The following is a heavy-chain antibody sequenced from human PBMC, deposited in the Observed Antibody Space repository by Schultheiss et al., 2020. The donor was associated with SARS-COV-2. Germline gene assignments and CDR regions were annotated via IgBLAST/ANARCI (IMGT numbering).Heavy chain of an antibody. J-gene: IGHJ4*02. D-gene: IGHD5-18*01. CDR3: ARVTESYGYDTLGLLYYFDY. CDR1: GGSISSYY. Sequence: SETLSLTCTVSGGSISSYYWSWIRQPAGKGLEWIGSIYYSGSTYYNPSLKSRVTISVDTSKNRFSLKLSSVTAADTAVYYCARVTESYGYDTLGLLYYFDYWGQGTLVTVSS. CDR2: IYYSGST. V-gene: IGHV4-4*07.